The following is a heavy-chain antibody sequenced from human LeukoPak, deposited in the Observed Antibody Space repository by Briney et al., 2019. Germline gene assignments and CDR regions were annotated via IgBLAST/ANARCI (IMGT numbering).Heavy chain of an antibody. J-gene: IGHJ6*02. V-gene: IGHV1-2*02. CDR3: ARWYSSGWYDLYYGMDV. CDR1: GYTFTGYY. D-gene: IGHD6-19*01. Sequence: ASVKVSCKASGYTFTGYYMHWVRQAPGQGLEWMGWINPNSGGTNYAQKLQGRVTMTRDTSISTAYMELSRLRSDDTAVYYCARWYSSGWYDLYYGMDVWGQGTTVTVSS. CDR2: INPNSGGT.